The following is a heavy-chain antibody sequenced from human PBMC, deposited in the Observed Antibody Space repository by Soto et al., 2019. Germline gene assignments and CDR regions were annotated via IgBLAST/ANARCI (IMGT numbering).Heavy chain of an antibody. CDR1: GFTFTNYA. Sequence: GGSLRLSCAASGFTFTNYAMSWVRQAPGKGLEWVSVISASGGNTYYADSVKGRFTISRDNSKNTLYLQMSSLRVEDMAVYFCARAPVTGAVNYSPDRWGQGTLVTVSS. D-gene: IGHD3-10*01. J-gene: IGHJ5*02. V-gene: IGHV3-23*01. CDR2: ISASGGNT. CDR3: ARAPVTGAVNYSPDR.